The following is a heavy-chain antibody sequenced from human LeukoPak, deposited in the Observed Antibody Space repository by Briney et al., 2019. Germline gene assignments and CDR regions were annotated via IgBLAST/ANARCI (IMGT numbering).Heavy chain of an antibody. CDR1: GFTFTNYW. Sequence: GGSLRLSCAASGFTFTNYWMHWVRQAPGMGLVWVSRLPPDELGIIYADSVKGRFTVSRDKAKNTVYLQMNNLRVDDTAMYYCVGTIASRGSEYWGQGALVTVSS. V-gene: IGHV3-74*01. CDR3: VGTIASRGSEY. J-gene: IGHJ4*02. D-gene: IGHD6-6*01. CDR2: LPPDELGI.